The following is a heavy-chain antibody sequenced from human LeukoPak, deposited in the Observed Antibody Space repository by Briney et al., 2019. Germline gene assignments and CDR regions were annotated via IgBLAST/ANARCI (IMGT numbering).Heavy chain of an antibody. J-gene: IGHJ4*02. CDR3: ARDGANLDTAMVHLDY. D-gene: IGHD5-18*01. CDR2: INPNSGGT. Sequence: ASVTVSCKASGYTFTRYYMHWVRQAPGQGLEWMGWINPNSGGTNYAQKFQGRVTMTRDTSISTAYMELSRLRSDDTAGYYCARDGANLDTAMVHLDYWGQGTLVTVSS. CDR1: GYTFTRYY. V-gene: IGHV1-2*02.